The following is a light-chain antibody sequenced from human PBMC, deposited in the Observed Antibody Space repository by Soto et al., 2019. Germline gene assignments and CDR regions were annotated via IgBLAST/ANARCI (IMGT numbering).Light chain of an antibody. CDR1: QSMSSY. J-gene: IGKJ1*01. V-gene: IGKV1-39*01. Sequence: DIQMTQSPSSLSASVGDRVTITCRASQSMSSYLNWYHQKPGKAPKLLIYGASSLKSGVPSRFSGSGSVTDFTLTLSSLQPEDFATYYCQQIYSTPRTFGQGTKVAMK. CDR2: GAS. CDR3: QQIYSTPRT.